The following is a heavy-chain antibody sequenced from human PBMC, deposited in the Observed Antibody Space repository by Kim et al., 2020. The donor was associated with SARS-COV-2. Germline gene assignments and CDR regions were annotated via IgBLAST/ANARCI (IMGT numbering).Heavy chain of an antibody. J-gene: IGHJ5*02. CDR3: ASESLRGCGLVIISSWFDP. V-gene: IGHV3-30*07. D-gene: IGHD3-9*01. Sequence: RFTISRDNSKNTLYLQMNSRRAEDTAVYYCASESLRGCGLVIISSWFDPWGQGTLVTVSS.